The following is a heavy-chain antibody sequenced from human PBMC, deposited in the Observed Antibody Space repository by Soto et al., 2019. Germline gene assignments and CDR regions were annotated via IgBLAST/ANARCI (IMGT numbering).Heavy chain of an antibody. D-gene: IGHD1-26*01. J-gene: IGHJ6*02. CDR3: ARDGDGRMTTNPYYYSGRDV. Sequence: SGSLPKTVADADGFHLSDYRISKQQPPGKGLEWIGYVFYTGRANYNASLKSRVSISLDTSNYQFSLKLSSVTAADTAVYYCARDGDGRMTTNPYYYSGRDVWGPGTTVTV. V-gene: IGHV4-59*01. CDR1: DGFHLSDY. CDR2: VFYTGRA.